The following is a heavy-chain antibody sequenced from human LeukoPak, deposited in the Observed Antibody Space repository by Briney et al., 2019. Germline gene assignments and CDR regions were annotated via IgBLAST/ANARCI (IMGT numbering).Heavy chain of an antibody. V-gene: IGHV1-46*01. CDR3: ARDQEGFDY. J-gene: IGHJ4*02. Sequence: ASVKISCKASGGTFSSYAISWVRQAPGQGLEWMGMIYPRDGSTSYAQKFQGRVTVTRDTSTSTVHMELSGLRSEDTAVYYCARDQEGFDYWGQGTLVTVSS. CDR2: IYPRDGST. CDR1: GGTFSSYA.